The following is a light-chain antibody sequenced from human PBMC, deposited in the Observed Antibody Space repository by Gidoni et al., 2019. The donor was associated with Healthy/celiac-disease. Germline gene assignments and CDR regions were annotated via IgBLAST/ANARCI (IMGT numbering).Light chain of an antibody. V-gene: IGLV2-14*01. CDR1: SSDVGGYNS. CDR2: AFS. CDR3: SSYTSSSTLYV. Sequence: QSALTQPASGSGSPGQPITISCTGTSSDVGGYNSVSWYQQHPGKSPKLMIYAFSNRPSGVSNRFSGSKSGNTASLTISGLQAEDEADYYCSSYTSSSTLYVFGTGTKVTVL. J-gene: IGLJ1*01.